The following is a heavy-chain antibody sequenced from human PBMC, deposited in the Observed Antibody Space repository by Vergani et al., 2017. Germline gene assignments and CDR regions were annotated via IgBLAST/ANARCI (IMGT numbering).Heavy chain of an antibody. CDR3: ARDKADSR. D-gene: IGHD6-13*01. CDR2: IYYSGST. CDR1: GGSISSYY. V-gene: IGHV4-59*12. J-gene: IGHJ4*02. Sequence: QVQLQESGPGLVKPSETLSLTCTVSGGSISSYYWSWIWQPPGKGLEWIGYIYYSGSTNYNPSLKSRVTISVDTSKNQFSLKLSSVTAADTAMYYCARDKADSRGGQGTLVTVSS.